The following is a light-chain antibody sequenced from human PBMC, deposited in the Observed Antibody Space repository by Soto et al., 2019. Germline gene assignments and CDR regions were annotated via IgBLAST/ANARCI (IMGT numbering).Light chain of an antibody. Sequence: DIQMTQSPSSLSAFVGDGVTITCRASQRVDRYLNWYQQKSGRAPKLLIYAASSLQSGVPSRFSGCGSGSDFTLTISSLQPEDFATYFCQQAYISLWTFGQGTKVEIK. J-gene: IGKJ1*01. CDR2: AAS. CDR3: QQAYISLWT. V-gene: IGKV1-39*01. CDR1: QRVDRY.